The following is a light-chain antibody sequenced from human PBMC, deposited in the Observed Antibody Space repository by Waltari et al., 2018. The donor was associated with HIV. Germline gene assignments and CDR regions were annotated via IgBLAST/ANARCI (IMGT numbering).Light chain of an antibody. CDR2: DAS. V-gene: IGKV1-9*01. J-gene: IGKJ3*01. Sequence: DIQLTQSPSFVSASVGDRVTITCRASQGVSSYIAWYQQKPGKAPNLPVFDASTLESGVPSRFSGSASGTDFTLTISSLQPEDLATYYCQELFTFGPGTKVEIK. CDR3: QELFT. CDR1: QGVSSY.